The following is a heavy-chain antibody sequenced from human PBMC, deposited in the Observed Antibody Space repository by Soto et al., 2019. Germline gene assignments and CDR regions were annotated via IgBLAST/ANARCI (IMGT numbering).Heavy chain of an antibody. CDR3: ARGLGVMGYDILTGRRYYYYGMDV. CDR1: GGSFSGYY. CDR2: INHSGST. J-gene: IGHJ6*02. D-gene: IGHD3-9*01. Sequence: SETLSLTCAVYGGSFSGYYWSWIRQPPWKGPKWIGEINHSGSTNYNPSLKSRVTISVDTSKNQFSLKLSSVTAADTAVYYCARGLGVMGYDILTGRRYYYYGMDVWGQVSTVTV. V-gene: IGHV4-34*01.